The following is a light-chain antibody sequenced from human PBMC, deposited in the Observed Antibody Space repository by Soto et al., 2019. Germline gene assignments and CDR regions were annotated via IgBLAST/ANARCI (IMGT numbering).Light chain of an antibody. V-gene: IGLV2-14*01. CDR2: DVS. Sequence: QSALTQPASVSGSPGQSITISCTGTSSDVGGYNYVSWYQQHPGKAPKLMIYDVSNRPSGVSNRFSGSKSGNTASLTISGLQAEDEADYYCRSYTSSSPVFGGGTKVTVL. J-gene: IGLJ2*01. CDR3: RSYTSSSPV. CDR1: SSDVGGYNY.